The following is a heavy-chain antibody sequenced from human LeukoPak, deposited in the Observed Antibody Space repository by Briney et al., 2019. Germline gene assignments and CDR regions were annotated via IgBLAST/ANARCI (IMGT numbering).Heavy chain of an antibody. D-gene: IGHD4-17*01. CDR3: ARAGDYGDYVGWFDP. V-gene: IGHV4-4*07. CDR2: IHTSGST. J-gene: IGHJ5*02. Sequence: SETLSLTCTVSGGSISGYYWSWIRQPAGKGLEWIGRIHTSGSTNYNPSLKSRVTMSVDTSKNQFSLKLTSVTAADTAVYYCARAGDYGDYVGWFDPWGQGTLVTVSS. CDR1: GGSISGYY.